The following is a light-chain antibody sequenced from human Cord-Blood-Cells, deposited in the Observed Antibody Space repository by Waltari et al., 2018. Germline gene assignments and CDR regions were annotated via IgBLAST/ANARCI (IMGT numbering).Light chain of an antibody. J-gene: IGLJ3*02. CDR2: DDS. V-gene: IGLV3-21*03. Sequence: SYVLTQPPSVSVAPGKTARITWGGNNIGSKSVHWYQQKPGQAPVLVVYDDSDRPSGSAGRFSGSNSGNTDAATSIRVEAGDDADYYCQVWDSSSDHVVFGGGTKLTIL. CDR1: NIGSKS. CDR3: QVWDSSSDHVV.